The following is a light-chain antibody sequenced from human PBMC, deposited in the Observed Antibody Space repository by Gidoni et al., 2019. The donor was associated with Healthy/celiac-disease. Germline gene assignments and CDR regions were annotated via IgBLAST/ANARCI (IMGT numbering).Light chain of an antibody. J-gene: IGKJ5*01. CDR3: QQYNSYSSIT. V-gene: IGKV1-5*03. CDR1: QSISSW. Sequence: DSQMTQSPSTLSASVGDRVTITCRASQSISSWLAWYQQKPGKAPKRLIYKASSLESGVPSRFSGSGSGTEFTLTISSLQPDDFATYYCQQYNSYSSITFGQGTRLEIK. CDR2: KAS.